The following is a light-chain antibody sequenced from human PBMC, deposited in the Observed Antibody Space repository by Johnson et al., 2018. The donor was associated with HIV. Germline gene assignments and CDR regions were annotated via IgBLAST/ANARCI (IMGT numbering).Light chain of an antibody. V-gene: IGLV1-51*02. CDR1: SSNIGNNY. J-gene: IGLJ1*01. CDR3: AAWDDSLNGHV. CDR2: ENN. Sequence: QSVLTQPPSVSAAPGQKVTISCSGSSSNIGNNYVSWYQQLPGTAPKLLIYENNKRPSGTPDRFSGSKSDTSATLGITGLQTGDEADYYCAAWDDSLNGHVFGTGTKVTVL.